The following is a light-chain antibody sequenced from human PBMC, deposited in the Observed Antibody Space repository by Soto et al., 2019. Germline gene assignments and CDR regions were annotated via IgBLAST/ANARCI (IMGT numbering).Light chain of an antibody. CDR1: SSDIGNYNY. CDR3: SSYTTSSTLVV. V-gene: IGLV2-14*01. Sequence: QSVLTQPASVSGSPGQSITMSCTGTSSDIGNYNYVSWYQQHPGKAPKLIIYEVTNRPSGVFNRFSASKSGNTASLTISGLQAEDEADYYCSSYTTSSTLVVFGXGTQLTVL. CDR2: EVT. J-gene: IGLJ3*02.